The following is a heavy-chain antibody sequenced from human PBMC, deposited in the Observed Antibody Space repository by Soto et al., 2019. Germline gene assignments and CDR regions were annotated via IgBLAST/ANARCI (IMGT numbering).Heavy chain of an antibody. D-gene: IGHD1-26*01. J-gene: IGHJ4*02. CDR2: ISGSGGST. Sequence: GALRLSCAASGFTFSSYAMSWVRQAPGKGLEWVSAISGSGGSTYYADSVKGRFTISRDNSKNTLYLQMNSLRAEDTAVYYCAKDGNSGSYSAFDYWGQGTLVTVSS. CDR1: GFTFSSYA. V-gene: IGHV3-23*01. CDR3: AKDGNSGSYSAFDY.